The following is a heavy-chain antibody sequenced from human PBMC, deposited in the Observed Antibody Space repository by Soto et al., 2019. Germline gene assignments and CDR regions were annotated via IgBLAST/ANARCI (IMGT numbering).Heavy chain of an antibody. V-gene: IGHV3-30*18. Sequence: QVQLVESGGGVVQPGRSLRLSCAASGFTFSSYGMHWVRQAPGKGLEWVAVISYDGSNKYYADSVKGRFTISRDNSKNKLYLQMNSLRAEDTAVYYCAKDGFGELLALPFDYWGQGTLVTVSS. J-gene: IGHJ4*02. CDR2: ISYDGSNK. D-gene: IGHD3-10*01. CDR1: GFTFSSYG. CDR3: AKDGFGELLALPFDY.